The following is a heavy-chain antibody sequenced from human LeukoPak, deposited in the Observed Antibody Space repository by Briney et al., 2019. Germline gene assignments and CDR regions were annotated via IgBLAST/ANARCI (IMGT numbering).Heavy chain of an antibody. J-gene: IGHJ6*02. D-gene: IGHD3-22*01. V-gene: IGHV3-9*01. Sequence: GGSLRLSCAASGFTFDDYAMHWVRQAPGKGLEWVSGISWNSGSIGYADSVKGRFTISRDNAKNSLYLQMNSLRAEDTALYYCAKDQDSSGYYIYYYGMDVWGQGTTVTVSS. CDR1: GFTFDDYA. CDR2: ISWNSGSI. CDR3: AKDQDSSGYYIYYYGMDV.